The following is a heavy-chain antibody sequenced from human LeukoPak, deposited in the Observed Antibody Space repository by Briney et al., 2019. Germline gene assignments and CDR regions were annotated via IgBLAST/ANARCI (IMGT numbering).Heavy chain of an antibody. D-gene: IGHD6-6*01. V-gene: IGHV1-46*04. CDR3: ARDLRGKQLVRYNWFDP. CDR1: EYTFTSYY. J-gene: IGHJ5*02. Sequence: TSVKVSCKASEYTFTSYYMHWVRQAPGLGLEWMGIINPSGGRTTYAHKLKGRITMTRDTSTTTVYMELSSLRSEETAVYYCARDLRGKQLVRYNWFDPWGQGTLVTVSS. CDR2: INPSGGRT.